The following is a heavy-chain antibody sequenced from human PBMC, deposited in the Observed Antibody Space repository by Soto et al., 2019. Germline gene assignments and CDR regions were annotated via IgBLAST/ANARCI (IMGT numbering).Heavy chain of an antibody. CDR2: ISSSSSYI. Sequence: GGSLRLSCAASGFTFSSYSMNWVRQAPGKGLEWVSSISSSSSYIYYADSVKGRFTISRDNAKNSLYLQMNSLRAEDTAVYYCARLYCSSTSCRLDYWGQGTLVTVSS. J-gene: IGHJ4*02. D-gene: IGHD2-2*01. CDR1: GFTFSSYS. CDR3: ARLYCSSTSCRLDY. V-gene: IGHV3-21*01.